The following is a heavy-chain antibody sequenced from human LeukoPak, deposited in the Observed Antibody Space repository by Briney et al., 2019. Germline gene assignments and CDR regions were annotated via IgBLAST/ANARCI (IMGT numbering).Heavy chain of an antibody. V-gene: IGHV3-48*04. CDR1: GFTFSSYS. CDR2: ISSASGSI. CDR3: ARDISSGYSPEVDYYDSSGYYINWFDP. Sequence: GGSLRLSCAASGFTFSSYSMNWVRQAPGKGLEWVSYISSASGSIYYADSVKGRFTISRDNAKNSLFLQMNSLRAEDTAVYYCARDISSGYSPEVDYYDSSGYYINWFDPWGQGTLVTVSS. J-gene: IGHJ5*02. D-gene: IGHD3-22*01.